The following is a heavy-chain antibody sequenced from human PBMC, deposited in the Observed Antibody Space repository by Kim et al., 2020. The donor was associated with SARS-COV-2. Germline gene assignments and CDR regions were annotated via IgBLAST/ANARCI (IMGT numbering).Heavy chain of an antibody. CDR3: ARAGSSSWYGLIDF. D-gene: IGHD6-13*01. CDR1: GYTFTGYY. V-gene: IGHV1-2*02. J-gene: IGHJ4*02. CDR2: INPSNDAT. Sequence: ASVKVSCKASGYTFTGYYLHWVRQAPGQGLEWMGWINPSNDATTYAQKFLGRVTMTRDTSISTAYMELSRLRSDDTAVYYCARAGSSSWYGLIDFWGQGFLVTVSS.